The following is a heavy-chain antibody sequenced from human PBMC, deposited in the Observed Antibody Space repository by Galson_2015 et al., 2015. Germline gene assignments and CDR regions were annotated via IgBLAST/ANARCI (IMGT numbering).Heavy chain of an antibody. D-gene: IGHD3-10*01. V-gene: IGHV3-30*18. J-gene: IGHJ3*02. CDR3: AKLSWAAAGSLLGDAFDI. Sequence: SLRLSCAASGFTFSSYGMHWVRQAPGKGLEWVAVISYDGSNKYYADSVKGRFTISRDNSKNTLYLQMNSLRAEDTAVYYCAKLSWAAAGSLLGDAFDIWGQGTMVTVSS. CDR1: GFTFSSYG. CDR2: ISYDGSNK.